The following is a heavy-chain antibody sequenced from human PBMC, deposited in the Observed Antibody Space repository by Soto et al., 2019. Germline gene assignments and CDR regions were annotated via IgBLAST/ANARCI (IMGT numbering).Heavy chain of an antibody. Sequence: PSETLSLTCAVSGFSISSSSYWGWIRQPPEMGLEWIGSIYHSGNTYYNPSLKSRVTMSVDTSKNQVSLKLSSVTAADTAVYYCARGGSLVYWGQGTRVTVSS. V-gene: IGHV4-38-2*01. J-gene: IGHJ4*02. CDR3: ARGGSLVY. CDR1: GFSISSSSY. D-gene: IGHD3-16*01. CDR2: IYHSGNT.